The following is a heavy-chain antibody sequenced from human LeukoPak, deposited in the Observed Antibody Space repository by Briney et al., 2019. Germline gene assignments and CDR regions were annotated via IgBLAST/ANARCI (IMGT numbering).Heavy chain of an antibody. V-gene: IGHV3-7*01. Sequence: GGSLRLSCADSGFTFNSYWMGWVRQTPGKGLEWVANIKHDESEKYYVDSVEGRFTISRDNAKNSLFLQMNSLRAEDTAVYYCARDSGHTGYDLLDYWGQGTLVTVSS. D-gene: IGHD5-12*01. CDR1: GFTFNSYW. J-gene: IGHJ4*02. CDR3: ARDSGHTGYDLLDY. CDR2: IKHDESEK.